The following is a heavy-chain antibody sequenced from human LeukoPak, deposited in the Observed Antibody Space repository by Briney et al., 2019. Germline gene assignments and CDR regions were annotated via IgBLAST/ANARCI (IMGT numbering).Heavy chain of an antibody. J-gene: IGHJ5*02. D-gene: IGHD6-6*01. V-gene: IGHV3-30*02. CDR3: AKEAGSARPLDH. CDR1: GFTFSSYG. Sequence: PGRSPRLSCAASGFTFSSYGMHWVRQAPGKGLEWVAVIRYDGSIKYYADSVKGRFTISRDNSKNTLYLQMNSLRAEDTAVYYCAKEAGSARPLDHWGQGTLVTVSS. CDR2: IRYDGSIK.